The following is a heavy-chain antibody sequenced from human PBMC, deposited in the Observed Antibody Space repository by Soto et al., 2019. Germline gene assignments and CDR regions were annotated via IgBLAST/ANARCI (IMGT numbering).Heavy chain of an antibody. CDR2: IIPMFDIE. V-gene: IGHV1-69*01. J-gene: IGHJ4*02. D-gene: IGHD6-6*01. Sequence: QVQLVQSGAEVKKPGSSVKVSCTASGGAFGSHPISWVLQAPGQGPEWIGGIIPMFDIENFAHNLQGRLTITADEYTSTTYMELRKLRSYDPAVYYCAREGHHEYFEYWVQGTLVTVS. CDR1: GGAFGSHP. CDR3: AREGHHEYFEY.